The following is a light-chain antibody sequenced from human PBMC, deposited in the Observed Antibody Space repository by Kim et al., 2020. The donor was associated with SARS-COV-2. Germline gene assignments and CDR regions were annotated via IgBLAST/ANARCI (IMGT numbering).Light chain of an antibody. CDR1: QSVRSN. Sequence: SPGESATPSCRASQSVRSNLAWYQQKPGQAPRLLIYYASTRATGIPARFSGSGSGTEFTLTISSLRSEDFAVYYCQQYDNWPPLTFGQGTKVDIK. V-gene: IGKV3-15*01. J-gene: IGKJ1*01. CDR3: QQYDNWPPLT. CDR2: YAS.